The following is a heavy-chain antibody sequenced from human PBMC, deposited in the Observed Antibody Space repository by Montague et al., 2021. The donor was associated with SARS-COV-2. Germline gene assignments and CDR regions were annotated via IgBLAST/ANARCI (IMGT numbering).Heavy chain of an antibody. CDR2: ISAYNGNT. V-gene: IGHV1-18*01. CDR1: GYTFTSYG. D-gene: IGHD6-13*01. J-gene: IGHJ3*02. CDR3: ASFYSSSWYGAFDI. Sequence: SVKVSCKASGYTFTSYGISWVRQAPGHGLEWMGWISAYNGNTNYAQKLQGRVTMTTDTSTSIAYMELRSLRSDDTAVYYCASFYSSSWYGAFDIWGQGTMVTVSS.